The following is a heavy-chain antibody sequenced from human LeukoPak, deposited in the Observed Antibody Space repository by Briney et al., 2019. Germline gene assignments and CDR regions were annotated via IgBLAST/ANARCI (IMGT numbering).Heavy chain of an antibody. D-gene: IGHD6-19*01. V-gene: IGHV1-46*01. CDR3: ARDFNSSAGEVYYFDY. CDR2: INPSGGST. Sequence: GASVKVSCKASGYTFTSYYMHWVRQAPGQGLEWMGIINPSGGSTSYAQKFQGRVTMTRDTSTSTVYMELSSLRSEDTAVYYCARDFNSSAGEVYYFDYWGQGTLVTVSS. J-gene: IGHJ4*02. CDR1: GYTFTSYY.